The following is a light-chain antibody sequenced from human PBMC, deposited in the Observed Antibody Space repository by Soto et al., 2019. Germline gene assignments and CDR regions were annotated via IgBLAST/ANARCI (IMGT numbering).Light chain of an antibody. CDR3: CSSSGSSTLVV. V-gene: IGLV2-14*03. Sequence: QSALTQPASVSGSPGQSITISCTGTSSDVGGYNFVSWYQHHPGKAPRLMILDVNHRPSGVSTRFSGSKSGNTASLTISGLQAEDEADYYCCSSSGSSTLVVFGGGTKLTVL. CDR2: DVN. CDR1: SSDVGGYNF. J-gene: IGLJ2*01.